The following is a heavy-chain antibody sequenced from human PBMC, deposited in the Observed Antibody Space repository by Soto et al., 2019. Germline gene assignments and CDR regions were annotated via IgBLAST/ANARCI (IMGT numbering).Heavy chain of an antibody. Sequence: PSETLSLTCAVYGGSLRGYYWNWIRQPPGKGLEWIGEINHSGSTNYNPSLKSRVTISVDTSKNQFSLKLSSVTAADTAVYYCARGERYCSSTSCYAQGGNWFDPWGQGTLVTVSS. CDR3: ARGERYCSSTSCYAQGGNWFDP. D-gene: IGHD2-2*01. V-gene: IGHV4-34*01. CDR2: INHSGST. CDR1: GGSLRGYY. J-gene: IGHJ5*02.